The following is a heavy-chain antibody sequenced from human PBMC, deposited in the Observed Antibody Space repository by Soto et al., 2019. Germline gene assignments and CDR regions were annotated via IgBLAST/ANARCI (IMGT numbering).Heavy chain of an antibody. CDR2: ISYDGNNE. CDR3: ARDMRHDYASGRLDY. Sequence: QVELVESGGGVVQPGASLRLSCVASGFTFSDFPLHWVRRAPGKGLEWVAVISYDGNNESYSDYVKGRFTISRDNSKTTVYLQMNSLRADDMAVYHCARDMRHDYASGRLDYLGQGPLVTVSS. J-gene: IGHJ4*02. CDR1: GFTFSDFP. V-gene: IGHV3-30*14. D-gene: IGHD3-10*01.